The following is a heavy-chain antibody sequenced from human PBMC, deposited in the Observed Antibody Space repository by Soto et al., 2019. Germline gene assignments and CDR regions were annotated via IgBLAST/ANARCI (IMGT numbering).Heavy chain of an antibody. D-gene: IGHD3-22*01. Sequence: QVQLVQSGAEVKKPGSSVKVSCKASGGTFSSYAISWVRQAPGQGLEWMGGIIPIFGTANYAQKFQGRVTITADKSTSTAYMELSSLRSEDTAAYYCAAGFYYDSSGYYPDAFDIWGQGTMVTVSS. V-gene: IGHV1-69*06. J-gene: IGHJ3*02. CDR3: AAGFYYDSSGYYPDAFDI. CDR2: IIPIFGTA. CDR1: GGTFSSYA.